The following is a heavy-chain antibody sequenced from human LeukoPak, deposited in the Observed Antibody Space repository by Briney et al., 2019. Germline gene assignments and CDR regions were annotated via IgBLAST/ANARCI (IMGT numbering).Heavy chain of an antibody. CDR1: GLTFSSYG. Sequence: GGSLRLSCAASGLTFSSYGFHWVRQSPGKGLEWVAVISNHGSNRYYADSVKGRFTISRDNSENTVFLQMNSLRPENTALYYCAGKPYNVGTYYNNWFDPWGLGTLVTVSS. CDR3: AGKPYNVGTYYNNWFDP. J-gene: IGHJ5*02. V-gene: IGHV3-30*02. D-gene: IGHD3-10*01. CDR2: ISNHGSNR.